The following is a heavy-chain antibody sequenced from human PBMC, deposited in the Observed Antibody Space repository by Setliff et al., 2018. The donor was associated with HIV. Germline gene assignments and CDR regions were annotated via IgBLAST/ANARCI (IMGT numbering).Heavy chain of an antibody. CDR1: GYPISSGYY. V-gene: IGHV4-34*01. CDR2: INHSGST. CDR3: ARVRTGSYFQRLDYYYMDV. D-gene: IGHD3-9*01. J-gene: IGHJ6*03. Sequence: SETLSLTCAVSGYPISSGYYWSWIRQPPGKGLEWIGEINHSGSTNYNPSLKSRVTISVDTSKNQFSLKLSSVTAADTAVYFCARVRTGSYFQRLDYYYMDVWGKGTTVTV.